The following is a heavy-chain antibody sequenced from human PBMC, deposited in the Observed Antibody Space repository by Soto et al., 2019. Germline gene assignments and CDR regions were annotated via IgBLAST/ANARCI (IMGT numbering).Heavy chain of an antibody. V-gene: IGHV3-11*03. CDR1: GFTFSDYY. CDR3: ARADYGGNVPFDY. D-gene: IGHD4-17*01. CDR2: ISSSSSYT. J-gene: IGHJ4*02. Sequence: GGSLRLSCAASGFTFSDYYMSWIRQAPGKGLEWVSYISSSSSYTNYADSVKGRFTISRDNAKNSLYLQMNSLRAEDTAVYYCARADYGGNVPFDYWGQGTLVTVSS.